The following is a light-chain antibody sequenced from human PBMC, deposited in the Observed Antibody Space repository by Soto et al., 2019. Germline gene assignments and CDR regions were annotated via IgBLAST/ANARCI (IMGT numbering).Light chain of an antibody. V-gene: IGKV2-29*03. CDR1: QSLLHITGVTF. J-gene: IGKJ5*01. Sequence: VVMSQPPLSLSVAPRQPASIYSDSSQSLLHITGVTFLFWSHQKXGQSPQXXIYEVSTRVSGVPEGFFSSGAGAACTPEIIRVQNDDVVIVYCMQSTHLTTTFGQGTRLEIK. CDR2: EVS. CDR3: MQSTHLTTT.